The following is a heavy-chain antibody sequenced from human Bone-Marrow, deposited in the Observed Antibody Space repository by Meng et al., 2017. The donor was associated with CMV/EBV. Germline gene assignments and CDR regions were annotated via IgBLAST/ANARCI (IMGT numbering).Heavy chain of an antibody. CDR2: IRYDGTNK. J-gene: IGHJ3*02. D-gene: IGHD2-15*01. CDR1: GFSFNTYG. V-gene: IGHV3-30*02. Sequence: GESLKISCAASGFSFNTYGIHWVRQGSGKGLEWVAFIRYDGTNKVYADSVKGRFTIFRDNSKNMVYLQMNSLRAEDTAMYFCAKDLVVAAAFPVYFDICGQGTMVTVSS. CDR3: AKDLVVAAAFPVYFDI.